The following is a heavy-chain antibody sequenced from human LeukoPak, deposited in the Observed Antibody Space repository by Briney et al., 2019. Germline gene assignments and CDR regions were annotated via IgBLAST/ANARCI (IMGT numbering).Heavy chain of an antibody. CDR1: GFTFSSYE. CDR2: ISSSGSTI. CDR3: ARDPGYCSSTSCSFDY. Sequence: GGSLRLSCAASGFTFSSYEMNWVRRAPGKGLEWVSYISSSGSTIYYADSVKGRFTISRDNAKNSLYLQMNSLRAEDTAVYYCARDPGYCSSTSCSFDYWGQGTLVTVSS. J-gene: IGHJ4*02. V-gene: IGHV3-48*03. D-gene: IGHD2-2*01.